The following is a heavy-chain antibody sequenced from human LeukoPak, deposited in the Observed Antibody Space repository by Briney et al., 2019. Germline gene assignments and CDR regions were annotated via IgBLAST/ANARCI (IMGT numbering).Heavy chain of an antibody. J-gene: IGHJ4*02. D-gene: IGHD3-9*01. Sequence: GGSLRLSCAASGFTFSSYAMTWVRQAPGKGLEWVSVISDSGGSTYYADSVKGRFTISRDNSKNTLYLQMNSLRAEDTAVYYCARGVAYDILTGYPEEDYWGQGTLVTVSS. CDR1: GFTFSSYA. V-gene: IGHV3-23*01. CDR3: ARGVAYDILTGYPEEDY. CDR2: ISDSGGST.